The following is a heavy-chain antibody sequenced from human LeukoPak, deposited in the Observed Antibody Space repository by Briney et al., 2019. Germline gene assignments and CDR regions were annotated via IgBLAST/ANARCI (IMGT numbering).Heavy chain of an antibody. J-gene: IGHJ3*02. CDR2: IYYSGST. CDR1: GGSISSYY. CDR3: AREQRYYDILTGYYFDAFDI. D-gene: IGHD3-9*01. Sequence: PSETLSLTCTVSGGSISSYYWSWIRQPPGKGLEWIGYIYYSGSTNYNPSLKSRVTISVDTSKNQFSLKLSSVTAADTAVYYCAREQRYYDILTGYYFDAFDIRGQGTMVTVSS. V-gene: IGHV4-59*01.